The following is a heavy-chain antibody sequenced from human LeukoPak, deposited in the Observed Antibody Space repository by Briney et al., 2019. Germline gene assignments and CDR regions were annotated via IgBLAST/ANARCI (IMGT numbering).Heavy chain of an antibody. J-gene: IGHJ5*02. D-gene: IGHD1-7*01. CDR3: ARSSYNWNYWFDP. Sequence: GGSLRLSCAASGFTFSSYAMSWVRQMPGKGLEWMGIIYPGDSDTRYSPSFQGQVTISADKSISTAYLQWSSLKASDTAMYYCARSSYNWNYWFDPWGQGTLVTVSS. CDR2: IYPGDSDT. V-gene: IGHV5-51*01. CDR1: GFTFSSYA.